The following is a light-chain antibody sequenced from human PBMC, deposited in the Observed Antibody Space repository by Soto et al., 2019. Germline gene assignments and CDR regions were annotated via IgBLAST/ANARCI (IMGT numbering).Light chain of an antibody. CDR2: HAS. V-gene: IGKV1-5*01. J-gene: IGKJ5*01. CDR3: QQYNKWPIT. CDR1: QNIGNW. Sequence: DIQMTQSPSTLSASVGDRVWITCRASQNIGNWLAWYQQKPGKAPRLLIHHASNLESGVPSRISGSGSGTEFTLIISSLQPEDSAFYYCQQYNKWPITFGQGTRLEIK.